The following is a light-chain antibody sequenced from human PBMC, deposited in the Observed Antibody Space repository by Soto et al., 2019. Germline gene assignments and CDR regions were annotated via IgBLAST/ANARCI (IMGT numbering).Light chain of an antibody. J-gene: IGLJ1*01. CDR1: NSDVGAYNY. V-gene: IGLV2-14*03. CDR3: SSYTSSVTYV. Sequence: QSVLTQPASVSGSPGQSITIPCTGTNSDVGAYNYVSWYQQHPGEAPKLMIRDVSNRPSGVSNRFSGSKSGNTASLTISGLQAEDEADYYCSSYTSSVTYVFGTGTKVTVL. CDR2: DVS.